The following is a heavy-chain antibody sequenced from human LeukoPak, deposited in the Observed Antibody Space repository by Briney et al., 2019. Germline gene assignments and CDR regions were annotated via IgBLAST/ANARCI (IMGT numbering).Heavy chain of an antibody. Sequence: ASVKVSCKASGGTFSSYAISWVRQAPGQGLEWMGWINPNSGGTNYAQKFQGRVTMTRDTSISTAYMELSRLRSDDTAVYYCAREGFQWSGPNWFDPWGQGTLVTVSS. V-gene: IGHV1-2*02. CDR3: AREGFQWSGPNWFDP. J-gene: IGHJ5*02. CDR1: GGTFSSYA. D-gene: IGHD3-3*01. CDR2: INPNSGGT.